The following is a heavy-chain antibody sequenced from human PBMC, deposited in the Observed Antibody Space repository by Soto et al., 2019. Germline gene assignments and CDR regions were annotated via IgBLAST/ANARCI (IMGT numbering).Heavy chain of an antibody. CDR1: GYTFTSYA. CDR3: ARDRGIDYYDSSGFEGWFDP. V-gene: IGHV1-3*01. Sequence: QVQLVQSGAEVKKPGASVKVSCKASGYTFTSYAMHWVRQAPGQRLEWMGWINAGNGNTKYSQKFQDRVTITRDTSASTAYMELSSLRSEDTAVYYCARDRGIDYYDSSGFEGWFDPWGQGTLVTVSS. J-gene: IGHJ5*02. D-gene: IGHD3-22*01. CDR2: INAGNGNT.